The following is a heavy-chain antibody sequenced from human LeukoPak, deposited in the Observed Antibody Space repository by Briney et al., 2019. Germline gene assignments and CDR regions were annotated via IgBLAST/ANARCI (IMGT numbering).Heavy chain of an antibody. J-gene: IGHJ5*02. Sequence: PGRSLRLSCAASEFTFSSYGMHWVRQAPGKGLEWVAVISYDGSNKYYADSVKGRFTISRDNSKNTLYLQMNSLRAEDTAVYYCAKASRITAAGRSWFDPWGQGTLVTVSS. CDR3: AKASRITAAGRSWFDP. CDR1: EFTFSSYG. D-gene: IGHD6-13*01. V-gene: IGHV3-30*18. CDR2: ISYDGSNK.